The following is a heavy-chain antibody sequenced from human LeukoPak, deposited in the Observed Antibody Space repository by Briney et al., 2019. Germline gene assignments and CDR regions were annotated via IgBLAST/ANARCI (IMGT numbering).Heavy chain of an antibody. J-gene: IGHJ5*02. CDR1: GYTFTGYD. CDR2: INPNSGGT. D-gene: IGHD3-10*01. Sequence: ASVKVSCKASGYTFTGYDMHWVRQAPGQGLEWMGWINPNSGGTKYAQKFQGRVTMTRDTSISTAYMELSRLRSDDTAVYSCAREAGDKFDPWGQGTLVTVSS. V-gene: IGHV1-2*02. CDR3: AREAGDKFDP.